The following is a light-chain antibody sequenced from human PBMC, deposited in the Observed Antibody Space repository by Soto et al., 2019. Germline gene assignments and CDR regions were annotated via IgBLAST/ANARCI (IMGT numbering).Light chain of an antibody. Sequence: EIVLTQSPGTVSSSPGERATLSCRASQSVTSSYLAWYQQKPGEAPRLLIYGVSSRATGIPDRFSGSGAGTDFTLTISSLEPEDFAVYYCQQYGDSPVTFGGGTKVEIK. J-gene: IGKJ4*01. CDR3: QQYGDSPVT. CDR1: QSVTSSY. V-gene: IGKV3-20*01. CDR2: GVS.